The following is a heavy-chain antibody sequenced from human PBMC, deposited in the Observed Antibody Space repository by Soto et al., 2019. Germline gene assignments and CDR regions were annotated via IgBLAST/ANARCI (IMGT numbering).Heavy chain of an antibody. V-gene: IGHV1-69*13. CDR1: GGTFSSYA. CDR2: IIPIFGTA. D-gene: IGHD3-3*01. CDR3: ARDNKSRITIFGVVITSPTYYYYYGMDV. J-gene: IGHJ6*02. Sequence: GASVKVSCKASGGTFSSYAISWVRQAPGQGLEWMGGIIPIFGTANYAQKFQGRVTITADESTSAAYMELSSLRSEDTAVYYCARDNKSRITIFGVVITSPTYYYYYGMDVWGQGTTVTVS.